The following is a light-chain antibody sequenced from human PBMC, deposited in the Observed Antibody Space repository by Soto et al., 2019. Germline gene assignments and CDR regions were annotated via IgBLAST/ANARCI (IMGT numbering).Light chain of an antibody. CDR3: QQYNNWPRT. CDR2: GAS. CDR1: QSVSGN. V-gene: IGKV3-15*01. Sequence: EIVMTQSPATLTVTPGARATLSCRASQSVSGNLAWYQHKPGQAPRLLIYGASTRATGIPARFSGSGSGTEFSLTISSLQSEDYAVYYCQQYNNWPRTFGQGTKVDI. J-gene: IGKJ1*01.